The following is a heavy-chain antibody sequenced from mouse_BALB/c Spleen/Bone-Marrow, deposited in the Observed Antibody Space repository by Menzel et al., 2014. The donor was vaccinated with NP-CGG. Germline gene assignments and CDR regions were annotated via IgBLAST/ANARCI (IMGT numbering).Heavy chain of an antibody. CDR3: ARSIEYRPLTY. Sequence: VQLQQSGPELEKPGASVKISCKASGYSFXGYNMNWVKQSNGKSLEWIGNIDPYYGGISYNQKFKDKATSTVDKSSSTAYMQLKSLTSEDSAVYYCARSIEYRPLTYWGQGTLVTVSA. J-gene: IGHJ3*01. CDR2: IDPYYGGI. CDR1: GYSFXGYN. D-gene: IGHD2-14*01. V-gene: IGHV1-39*01.